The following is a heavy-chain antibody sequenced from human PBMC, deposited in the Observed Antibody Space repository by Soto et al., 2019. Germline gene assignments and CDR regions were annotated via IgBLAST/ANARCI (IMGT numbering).Heavy chain of an antibody. D-gene: IGHD6-13*01. V-gene: IGHV4-31*03. CDR2: IYYSGST. Sequence: QVQLQESGPGLVKPSQTLSLTCTVSGGSISSGGYYWSWIRQHPGKGLEWIGYIYYSGSTYYYPSLKSRVTISVDTSKNPFSLKLSSVTAADTAVYSCARGGSSSPYFDSWGQGTLVTVSS. CDR3: ARGGSSSPYFDS. CDR1: GGSISSGGYY. J-gene: IGHJ4*02.